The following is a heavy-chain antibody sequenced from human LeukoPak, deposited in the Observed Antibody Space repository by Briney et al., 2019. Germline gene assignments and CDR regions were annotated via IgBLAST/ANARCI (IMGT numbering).Heavy chain of an antibody. CDR3: ASYRGDFWSGYYSNWFDP. Sequence: GGSLGLSCAASGFTFSNYWMTWVRQVPGKGLVWVSRINSDGSSTSYADSVKGRFTISRDNAKNTLYLQMNSLRAEDTAVYYCASYRGDFWSGYYSNWFDPWGQGTLVTVSS. J-gene: IGHJ5*02. D-gene: IGHD3-3*01. CDR1: GFTFSNYW. CDR2: INSDGSST. V-gene: IGHV3-74*01.